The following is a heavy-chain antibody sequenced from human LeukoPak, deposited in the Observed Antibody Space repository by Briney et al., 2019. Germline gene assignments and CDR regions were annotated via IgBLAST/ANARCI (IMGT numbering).Heavy chain of an antibody. CDR2: IYYSGST. CDR1: GFTVSSNY. V-gene: IGHV4-39*07. Sequence: GSLRLSCAASGFTVSSNYMSWVRQPPGKGLEWIGSIYYSGSTYYNPSLKSRVTISVDTSKNQFSLKLSSVTAADTAVYYCARGYAESPLQLGPHWYFDLWGRGTLVTVSS. J-gene: IGHJ2*01. CDR3: ARGYAESPLQLGPHWYFDL. D-gene: IGHD2-2*01.